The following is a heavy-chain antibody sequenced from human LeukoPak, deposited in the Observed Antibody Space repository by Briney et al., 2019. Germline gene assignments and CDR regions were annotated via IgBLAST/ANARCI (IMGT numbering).Heavy chain of an antibody. Sequence: GGSLRLSCAASGFAFSSCSMNWVRQAPGKGLEWVSYISTSSSTIYYADSVKGRFTISRDNAKNSLYLQMNSLRAEGTAVYYCARPIRGYCSGGSCLEGFDYWGQGTLVTVSS. J-gene: IGHJ4*02. CDR2: ISTSSSTI. D-gene: IGHD2-15*01. CDR3: ARPIRGYCSGGSCLEGFDY. CDR1: GFAFSSCS. V-gene: IGHV3-48*01.